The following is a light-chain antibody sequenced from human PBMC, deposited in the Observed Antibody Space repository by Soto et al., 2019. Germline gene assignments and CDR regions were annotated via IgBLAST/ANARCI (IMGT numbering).Light chain of an antibody. CDR1: QSVAKNY. CDR2: GAS. J-gene: IGKJ4*01. Sequence: ETVLTQSPGTLSLSPGERATLSCRASQSVAKNYLAWYQHKPGQGPRLLISGASSRATGIPDRFSGNGSGTDFTLTISRLQPEDFAVYYCLQYASEPLTFGGGTKVEI. CDR3: LQYASEPLT. V-gene: IGKV3-20*01.